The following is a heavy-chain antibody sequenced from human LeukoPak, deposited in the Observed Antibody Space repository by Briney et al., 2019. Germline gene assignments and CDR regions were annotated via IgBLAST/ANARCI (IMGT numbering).Heavy chain of an antibody. V-gene: IGHV4-4*02. J-gene: IGHJ4*01. CDR3: ARLAFLSGYYYFDY. Sequence: SGTLSLTCGVSGGSITSTNYWTWVRQPPGKGLEWIGEVNLQGSTNYNPSLESRVTISGDTSKNQFSLKLSSVTAADTAVYYCARLAFLSGYYYFDYWGQGALVTVSS. CDR2: VNLQGST. CDR1: GGSITSTNY. D-gene: IGHD3-3*01.